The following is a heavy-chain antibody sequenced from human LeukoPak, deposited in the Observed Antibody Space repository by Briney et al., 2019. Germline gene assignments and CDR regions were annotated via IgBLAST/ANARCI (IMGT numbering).Heavy chain of an antibody. CDR2: IYTSGST. CDR1: GGSISSYY. J-gene: IGHJ5*02. D-gene: IGHD6-19*01. V-gene: IGHV4-4*07. CDR3: ARDGSSSGFRNWFDP. Sequence: SETLSLTCTVSGGSISSYYWSWIRQPAGKGLEWIGRIYTSGSTNYSPSLKSRVTMSVDTSKNQFSLKLSSVTAADTAVYYCARDGSSSGFRNWFDPWGQGTLVTVSS.